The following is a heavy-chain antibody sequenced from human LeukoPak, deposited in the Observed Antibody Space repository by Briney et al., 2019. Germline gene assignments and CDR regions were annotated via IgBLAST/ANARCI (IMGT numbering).Heavy chain of an antibody. Sequence: GGSLRLSCAASGFTVSSNYMSWVRQAPGKGLEWVSVIYSGGSTYYADSVKGRFTISRDNSKNTLYLQMNSLRAEDTAVYYCASTLVCSGGSCYSDYWGQGTLVTVPS. CDR3: ASTLVCSGGSCYSDY. D-gene: IGHD2-15*01. J-gene: IGHJ4*02. CDR2: IYSGGST. V-gene: IGHV3-53*01. CDR1: GFTVSSNY.